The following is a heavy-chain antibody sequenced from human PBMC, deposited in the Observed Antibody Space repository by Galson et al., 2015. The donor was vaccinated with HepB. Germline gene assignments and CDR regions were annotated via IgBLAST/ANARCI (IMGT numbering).Heavy chain of an antibody. CDR3: AKQTYASGWYLDH. J-gene: IGHJ5*02. V-gene: IGHV3-30*18. D-gene: IGHD6-19*01. Sequence: SLRLSCAASGFTFSSYGMHWVRQAPGKGLEWVAVIAHDGGNKFYADSVKGRFTISRDNSKNTVDLQMNSLRPEDTAIYYCAKQTYASGWYLDHWGRGTLVTVSS. CDR2: IAHDGGNK. CDR1: GFTFSSYG.